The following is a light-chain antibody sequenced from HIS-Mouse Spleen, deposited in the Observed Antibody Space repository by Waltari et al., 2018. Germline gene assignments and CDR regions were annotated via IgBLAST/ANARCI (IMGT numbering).Light chain of an antibody. V-gene: IGLV3-9*01. CDR3: QVWDSSTWV. J-gene: IGLJ3*02. CDR1: NIGSKN. Sequence: SYELTQPLSVSVALGQTARITCGGNNIGSKNVQWYQQKPGQAPVLVIYRDSNRPSGIPERFSGSNSGNTATLTISRAQAGDEADYYCQVWDSSTWVFGGGTKLTVL. CDR2: RDS.